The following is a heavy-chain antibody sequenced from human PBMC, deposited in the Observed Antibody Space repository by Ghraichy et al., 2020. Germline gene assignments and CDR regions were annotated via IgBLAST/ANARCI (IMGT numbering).Heavy chain of an antibody. J-gene: IGHJ5*01. Sequence: GGSLRLSCAASGFTCSKYWMYWVHQGPGKGLVWVALIKTDGSETIYADSVKGRFTISRDDAKNTLYLQMNGLRAEDTGLYYCARADGGSDSWGQGTLVTVSS. CDR3: ARADGGSDS. CDR2: IKTDGSET. V-gene: IGHV3-74*01. CDR1: GFTCSKYW. D-gene: IGHD3-16*01.